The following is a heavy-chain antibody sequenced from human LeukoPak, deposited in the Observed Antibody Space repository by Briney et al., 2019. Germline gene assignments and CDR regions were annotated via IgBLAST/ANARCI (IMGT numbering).Heavy chain of an antibody. J-gene: IGHJ6*03. CDR3: ARDSCSSTSCQEHYYYYMDV. V-gene: IGHV3-30*02. CDR2: IRYDGSNK. Sequence: GGSLRLSCVASGFTFSSYGMHWVRQAPGKGLEWVAFIRYDGSNKYYADSVKGRFTISRDNSKNTLYLQMNSLRAEDTAVYYCARDSCSSTSCQEHYYYYMDVWGKGTTVTVSS. D-gene: IGHD2-2*01. CDR1: GFTFSSYG.